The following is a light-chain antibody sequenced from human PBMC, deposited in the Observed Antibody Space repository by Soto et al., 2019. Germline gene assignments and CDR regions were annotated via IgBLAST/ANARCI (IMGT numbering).Light chain of an antibody. CDR3: QRYNDYPYV. V-gene: IGKV1-5*03. Sequence: DIQMTQSPSTLSASVGDRVTITCRASQSITTWLAWYQQKPGKAPKLLIYKAINLQSGVPTRFSGSGSGTEFPLTISSLQPDDFGTYYCQRYNDYPYVFGQGTKLDMK. CDR2: KAI. CDR1: QSITTW. J-gene: IGKJ2*01.